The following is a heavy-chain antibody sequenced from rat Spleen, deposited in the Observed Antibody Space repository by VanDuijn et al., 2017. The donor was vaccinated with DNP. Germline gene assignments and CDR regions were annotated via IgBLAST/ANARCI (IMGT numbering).Heavy chain of an antibody. CDR2: IWTGGST. CDR1: GFSLTSYH. D-gene: IGHD1-2*01. J-gene: IGHJ4*01. V-gene: IGHV2-43*01. Sequence: QVQLKESGPGLVQPSQTLSLTCTVSGFSLTSYHVSWVRQPPGKGLEWMGVIWTGGSTAYNSLLKSRLSISRDTSKSQVFLKMNSLQTEDTATYNCARAHIAAISTGVMDAWGQGASVTVSS. CDR3: ARAHIAAISTGVMDA.